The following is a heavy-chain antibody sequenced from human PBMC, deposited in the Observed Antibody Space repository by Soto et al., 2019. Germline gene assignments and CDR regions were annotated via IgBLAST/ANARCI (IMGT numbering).Heavy chain of an antibody. CDR2: INPNSGGT. J-gene: IGHJ5*02. D-gene: IGHD6-19*01. CDR1: GYTFTGYY. V-gene: IGHV1-2*04. Sequence: ASVKVSCKASGYTFTGYYMHWVRQAPGQGLEWMGWINPNSGGTNYAQKFQGWVTMTRDTSISTAYMELSRLRSDDTAVYYCARDTGGAVAGTGWFDPWGQGTLVTVSS. CDR3: ARDTGGAVAGTGWFDP.